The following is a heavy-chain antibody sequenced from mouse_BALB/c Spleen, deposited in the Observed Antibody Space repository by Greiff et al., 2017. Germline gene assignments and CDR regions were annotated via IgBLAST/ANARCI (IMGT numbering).Heavy chain of an antibody. CDR1: GDSITSGY. J-gene: IGHJ4*01. CDR3: ARYNYGSSYAMDY. V-gene: IGHV3-8*02. CDR2: ISYSGST. Sequence: EVNVVESGPSLVKPSQTLSITCSVTGDSITSGYWNWIRKFPGNKLEYMGYISYSGSTYYNPSLKSRISITRDTSKNQYYLQLNSVTTEDTATYYCARYNYGSSYAMDYWGQGTSVTVSS. D-gene: IGHD1-1*01.